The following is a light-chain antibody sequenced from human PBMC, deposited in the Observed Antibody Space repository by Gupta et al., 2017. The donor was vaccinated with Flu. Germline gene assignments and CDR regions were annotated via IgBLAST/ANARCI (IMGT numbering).Light chain of an antibody. V-gene: IGLV1-47*01. CDR3: ATWDDSLGGHVL. CDR1: SSNIGRHY. J-gene: IGLJ3*02. CDR2: RDT. Sequence: QSVLTQPPPASGTPGQRVTISCSGGSSNIGRHYVYWYQQVPGTAPKLLIYRDTQRPSGVPDRFSGSKSGTSASLAIFGLRSEDEADYYCATWDDSLGGHVLFGGGTKVTVL.